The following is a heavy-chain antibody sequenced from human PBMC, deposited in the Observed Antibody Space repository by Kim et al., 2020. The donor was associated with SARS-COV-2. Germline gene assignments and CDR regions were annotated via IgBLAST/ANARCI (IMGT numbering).Heavy chain of an antibody. D-gene: IGHD6-13*01. CDR3: AKRFSSSRPTIRSMDV. CDR1: GFSFSSYW. CDR2: IKHDGSEK. Sequence: GGSLRLSCAASGFSFSSYWMTWVRQAPGKGLEWVANIKHDGSEKYYVDSVKGRFTVSRDNAKNSLYLQMDSLRAEDTAVYYCAKRFSSSRPTIRSMDVWGQGTTVTVSS. J-gene: IGHJ6*02. V-gene: IGHV3-7*01.